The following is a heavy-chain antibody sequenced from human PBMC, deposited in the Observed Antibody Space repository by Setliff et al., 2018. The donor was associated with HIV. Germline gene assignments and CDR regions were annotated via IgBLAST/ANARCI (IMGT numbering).Heavy chain of an antibody. D-gene: IGHD6-13*01. V-gene: IGHV4-34*01. CDR3: ARGGLTAAGTLLLVGYFDY. CDR1: GGSFSGYY. J-gene: IGHJ4*02. Sequence: SETLSLTCAVYGGSFSGYYWSWIRQPPGKGLEWIGEINHSGSTNFNPSLKSRVTISVGTSKNQFSLKLSSVTAADTAVYYCARGGLTAAGTLLLVGYFDYWGQGTLVTVS. CDR2: INHSGST.